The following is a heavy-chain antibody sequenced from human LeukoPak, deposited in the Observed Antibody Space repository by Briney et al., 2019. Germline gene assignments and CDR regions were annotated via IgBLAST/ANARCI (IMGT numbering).Heavy chain of an antibody. D-gene: IGHD6-13*01. V-gene: IGHV4-4*07. J-gene: IGHJ4*02. CDR2: IYSTGST. CDR3: ARQTASAGTAGFDF. Sequence: SETLSLTCTVSGGSISSYYWSWIRQPAGKGLEWIGRIYSTGSTNYNPSLKSRVTMSVDTSKNQFSLSLRSVTAADTAVYYCARQTASAGTAGFDFWGQGALVTVSS. CDR1: GGSISSYY.